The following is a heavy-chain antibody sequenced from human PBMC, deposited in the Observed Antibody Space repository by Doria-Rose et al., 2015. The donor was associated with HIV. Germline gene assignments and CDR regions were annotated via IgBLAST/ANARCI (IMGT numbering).Heavy chain of an antibody. Sequence: QVQLQQWGAGLLKPSETLSLTCAVYVGSFSGYYWSWIRQPPGKGLEWIGEINHNGGTTYNPSLKSRVTMSVDTSKNQFSLKLSSVTAADTAVYYCARYWGGGSCPVLDAFDIWGQGTRVTVSS. J-gene: IGHJ3*02. D-gene: IGHD2-15*01. V-gene: IGHV4-34*01. CDR3: ARYWGGGSCPVLDAFDI. CDR1: VGSFSGYY. CDR2: INHNGGT.